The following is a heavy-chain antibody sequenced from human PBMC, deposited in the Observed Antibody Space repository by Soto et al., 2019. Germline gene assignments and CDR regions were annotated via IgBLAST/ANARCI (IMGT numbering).Heavy chain of an antibody. V-gene: IGHV3-30-3*01. CDR2: ISDDGGNK. CDR1: KFTFSSYA. CDR3: AKDLGPY. Sequence: GGSLRLSCAASKFTFSSYAMHWVRQAPGKGLEWVSVISDDGGNKYYADSVKGRFTISRDNSKNTLYLQMNSLRAEDTAVYYCAKDLGPYWGQGTLVTVSS. J-gene: IGHJ4*02.